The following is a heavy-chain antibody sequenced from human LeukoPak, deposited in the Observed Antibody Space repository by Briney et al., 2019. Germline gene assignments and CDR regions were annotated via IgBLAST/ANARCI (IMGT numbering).Heavy chain of an antibody. Sequence: GGSPRLSCAASGFTFDDYAMQWVRQAPGTGLEWVSGIGWNSGSIGYAESVKGRFTIPSDNAKNSLFLQKDSPRAEDMALYYCAKGQQLVLFGAFDIWGQGTMVTVSS. CDR2: IGWNSGSI. V-gene: IGHV3-9*03. CDR1: GFTFDDYA. D-gene: IGHD6-13*01. J-gene: IGHJ3*02. CDR3: AKGQQLVLFGAFDI.